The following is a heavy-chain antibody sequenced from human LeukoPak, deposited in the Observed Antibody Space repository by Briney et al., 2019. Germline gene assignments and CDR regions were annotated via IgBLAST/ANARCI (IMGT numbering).Heavy chain of an antibody. CDR1: GFTFSSYA. CDR3: AKDLNTYYDILTGYYNGYYFDY. D-gene: IGHD3-9*01. J-gene: IGHJ4*02. CDR2: ISGSGGNT. Sequence: GGSLRLSCAASGFTFSSYAMSWVRQAPGKGLEWVSAISGSGGNTYHADAVKGRFTISRDNSKNTLYLHMNSLRAEDTAVYYCAKDLNTYYDILTGYYNGYYFDYWGQGTLVTVSS. V-gene: IGHV3-23*01.